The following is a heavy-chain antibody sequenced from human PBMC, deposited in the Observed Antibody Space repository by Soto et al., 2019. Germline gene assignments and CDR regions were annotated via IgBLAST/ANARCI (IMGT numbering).Heavy chain of an antibody. J-gene: IGHJ4*02. Sequence: EVQLVESGGGLVQPGGSLRLSCAASGFTFSSSWMHWVRQVPGKGLVWGSRIHFDGSTTHYADSVKGLFTISRDNAKYTLSLLMNSLRAEDTAVYYCARDAYISGYYQFDYWGQGTLVTVSS. CDR2: IHFDGSTT. V-gene: IGHV3-74*01. CDR1: GFTFSSSW. D-gene: IGHD6-19*01. CDR3: ARDAYISGYYQFDY.